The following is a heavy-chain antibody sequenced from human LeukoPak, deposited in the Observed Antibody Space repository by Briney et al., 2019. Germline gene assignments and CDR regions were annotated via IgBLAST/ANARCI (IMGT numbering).Heavy chain of an antibody. V-gene: IGHV3-23*01. CDR1: GFTFSSYV. CDR3: AKAADNGYYYYFDY. CDR2: ISGSGGST. D-gene: IGHD3-22*01. Sequence: GGSLRLSCAASGFTFSSYVMSWVRQAPGRGLEWVSAISGSGGSTYYADSVKGRFTISRDNSKNTLYLQMNSLRADDTAVYYCAKAADNGYYYYFDYWGQGTLVTVSS. J-gene: IGHJ4*02.